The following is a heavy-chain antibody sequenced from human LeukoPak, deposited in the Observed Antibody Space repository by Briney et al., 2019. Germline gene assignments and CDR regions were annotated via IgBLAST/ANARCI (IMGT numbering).Heavy chain of an antibody. J-gene: IGHJ4*02. D-gene: IGHD2-21*02. CDR2: ISTFNGYT. Sequence: GASVKASCKASGYTFTTYGISWVRQAPGQGLEWMGWISTFNGYTNYAQKLQGRVTMTIDTSTSTAYMELRSLRSDDTAVYHCARDAPSMTVAGGIDYWGQGTLVTVSS. CDR1: GYTFTTYG. V-gene: IGHV1-18*01. CDR3: ARDAPSMTVAGGIDY.